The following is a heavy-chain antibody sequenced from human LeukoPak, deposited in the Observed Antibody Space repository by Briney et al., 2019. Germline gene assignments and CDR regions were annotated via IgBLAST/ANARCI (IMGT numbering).Heavy chain of an antibody. CDR1: GGSISSYY. J-gene: IGHJ3*02. CDR2: IYTSGST. CDR3: ARDTITMVQGVWAFDI. V-gene: IGHV4-4*07. Sequence: PSETLSLTCTVSGGSISSYYWSWIRQPVGKGLEWIGRIYTSGSTNYNPSLKSRVTMSVDTSKNQFSLKLSSVTAADTAVYYCARDTITMVQGVWAFDIWGQGTMVTVSS. D-gene: IGHD3-10*01.